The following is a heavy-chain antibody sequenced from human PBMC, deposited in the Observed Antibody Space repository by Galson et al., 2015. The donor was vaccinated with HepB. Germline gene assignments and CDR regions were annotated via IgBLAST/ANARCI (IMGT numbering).Heavy chain of an antibody. CDR1: GYTFTSYA. D-gene: IGHD3-22*01. J-gene: IGHJ6*02. CDR3: ARDSDYYDSSGYPHYFYYGMDV. CDR2: INAGNGNT. Sequence: SVKVSCKASGYTFTSYAMHWVRQAPGQRLEWMGWINAGNGNTKYSQKFQGRVTITRDTSASTAYMELSSLRSEDTAVYYCARDSDYYDSSGYPHYFYYGMDVWGQGTTVTVSS. V-gene: IGHV1-3*01.